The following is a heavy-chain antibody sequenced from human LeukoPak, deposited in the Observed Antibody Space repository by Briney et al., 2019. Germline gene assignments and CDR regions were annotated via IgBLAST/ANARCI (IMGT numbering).Heavy chain of an antibody. CDR2: ISYDESNI. J-gene: IGHJ2*01. CDR3: ARSGYMGLVMIIYFDL. D-gene: IGHD3-9*01. Sequence: PGRSLRLSCAASGFTFSNYGMHWVRQAPGKGLEWVAVISYDESNIHYADSVRGRFTISRDKSKNTLYLQMSSLRTEDTAGYFCARSGYMGLVMIIYFDLWGRGTLVTVSS. CDR1: GFTFSNYG. V-gene: IGHV3-30*03.